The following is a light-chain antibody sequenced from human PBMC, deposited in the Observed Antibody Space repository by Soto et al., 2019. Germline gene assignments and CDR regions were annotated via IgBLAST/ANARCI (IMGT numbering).Light chain of an antibody. CDR1: TSNIGSHY. J-gene: IGLJ3*02. CDR3: ATWDDSVNGWV. CDR2: RIN. Sequence: QSVLTQPPSASGTPGQTVTISCSGSTSNIGSHYVHWYQQLPGTAPKLLTHRINQRPSGVPDRFSGSKSGTSASLAISGLRSEYEAEYYCATWDDSVNGWVCGGGTKLTVL. V-gene: IGLV1-47*01.